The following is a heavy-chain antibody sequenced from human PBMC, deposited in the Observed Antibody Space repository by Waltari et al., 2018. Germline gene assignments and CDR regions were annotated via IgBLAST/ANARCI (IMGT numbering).Heavy chain of an antibody. J-gene: IGHJ6*01. D-gene: IGHD6-13*01. CDR3: TRGDEQLVSRYFYYAMD. Sequence: QVQLVESGGGVVQPGRSLRLSCAAFGMSFSHYAMHWVRQAPGKGLEWVAVISYDGSKKYYGDSVRGRFTISRDNSKNTLYVQMSSLRMEDTAIYYCTRGDEQLVSRYFYYAMD. CDR2: ISYDGSKK. V-gene: IGHV3-30*15. CDR1: GMSFSHYA.